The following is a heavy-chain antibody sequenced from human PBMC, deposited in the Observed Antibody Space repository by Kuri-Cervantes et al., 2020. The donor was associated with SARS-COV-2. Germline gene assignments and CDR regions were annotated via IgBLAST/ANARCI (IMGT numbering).Heavy chain of an antibody. CDR3: ARDGTPKSWGSAFDI. CDR2: IYHSGST. Sequence: LRLSCTVSGGSISSGGYYWSWIRQPPGKGLEWIGYIYHSGSTYYNPSLKSRVTISVDTSKNQFSLKLSSVTAADTAVYYCARDGTPKSWGSAFDIWGQGTMVTVSS. CDR1: GGSISSGGYY. V-gene: IGHV4-30-2*01. J-gene: IGHJ3*02. D-gene: IGHD7-27*01.